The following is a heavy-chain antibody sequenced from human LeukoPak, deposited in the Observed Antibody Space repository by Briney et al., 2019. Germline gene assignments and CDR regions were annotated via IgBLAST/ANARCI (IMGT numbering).Heavy chain of an antibody. CDR3: ATWAFYHSLDV. CDR2: IDKDGRKT. Sequence: GGSLRLSCAASGVTLDAFAMHWVRQAPGKGLEWVSLIDKDGRKTYYADSVKGRFTISRDNSKNSLYLQMNSLRTEDTALYYCATWAFYHSLDVWGRGATVIVSS. CDR1: GVTLDAFA. V-gene: IGHV3-43*02. D-gene: IGHD1-26*01. J-gene: IGHJ6*02.